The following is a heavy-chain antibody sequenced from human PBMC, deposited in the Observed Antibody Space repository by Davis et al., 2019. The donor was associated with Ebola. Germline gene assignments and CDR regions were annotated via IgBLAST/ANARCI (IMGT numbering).Heavy chain of an antibody. J-gene: IGHJ3*02. CDR1: GFTFSGPA. Sequence: GESLMLPCAAPGFTFSGPAMHSVRQASGNGLEWVGRIRSKANSYATAYAASVKGRFTISRDDSKNTAYLQMNSLKTEDTAVYYCTTKRQDDAFDIWGQGTMVTVAS. V-gene: IGHV3-73*01. CDR3: TTKRQDDAFDI. CDR2: IRSKANSYAT.